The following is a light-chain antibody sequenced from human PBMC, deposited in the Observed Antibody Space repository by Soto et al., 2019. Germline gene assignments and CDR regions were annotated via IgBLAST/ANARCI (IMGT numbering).Light chain of an antibody. Sequence: QSALTQPPSASGSPGQSVTISCTGTSSDVGGYNYVSWYQQHPGKAPKLMIYEVTKRPSGVPDRFSGSKSGNTASLTVSGLQDEDEADYYCSSYAGSNHLLFGGGTKLTVL. CDR2: EVT. V-gene: IGLV2-8*01. J-gene: IGLJ2*01. CDR3: SSYAGSNHLL. CDR1: SSDVGGYNY.